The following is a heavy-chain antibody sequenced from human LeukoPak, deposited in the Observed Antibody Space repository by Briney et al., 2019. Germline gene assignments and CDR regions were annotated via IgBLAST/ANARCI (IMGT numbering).Heavy chain of an antibody. D-gene: IGHD5-12*01. V-gene: IGHV4-31*03. CDR1: GGSISSGNYY. Sequence: PSATVSLTCTVSGGSISSGNYYWSWIRQHPGKGLEWIGHIYYSGSTYYNPSLTSRVNISIDTSENRVSLKLSSVTAADTAVFYCARATVATLAFDYWGPGTPVTVSS. CDR3: ARATVATLAFDY. J-gene: IGHJ4*02. CDR2: IYYSGST.